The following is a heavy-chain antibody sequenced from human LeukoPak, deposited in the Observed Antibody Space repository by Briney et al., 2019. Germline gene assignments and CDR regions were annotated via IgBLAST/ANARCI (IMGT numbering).Heavy chain of an antibody. CDR1: GGAISGYF. V-gene: IGHV4-59*08. CDR3: ARHAYGGDAFDI. CDR2: IYYSGGT. J-gene: IGHJ3*02. D-gene: IGHD4-17*01. Sequence: SETLSLTCTVSGGAISGYFWSWIRQPPGKGLEWIAYIYYSGGTDYNPSLKSQVTISVDTSKNQFSLKVNSVTAADTAVYYCARHAYGGDAFDIWGQGTMVTVSS.